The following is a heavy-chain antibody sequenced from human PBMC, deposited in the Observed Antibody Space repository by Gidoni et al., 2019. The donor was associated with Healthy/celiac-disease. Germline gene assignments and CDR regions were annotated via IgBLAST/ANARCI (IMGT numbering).Heavy chain of an antibody. CDR3: ASFAVAREDFDY. Sequence: QVQLQESGPGLVKPSETLSLTCAVSGYSISSGYYWGWIRQPPGKGLEWIGSIYHSGSTYYNPSLKSRVTISVDTSKNQFSLKLSSVTAADTAVYYCASFAVAREDFDYWGQGTLVTVSS. D-gene: IGHD2-15*01. V-gene: IGHV4-38-2*01. J-gene: IGHJ4*02. CDR1: GYSISSGYY. CDR2: IYHSGST.